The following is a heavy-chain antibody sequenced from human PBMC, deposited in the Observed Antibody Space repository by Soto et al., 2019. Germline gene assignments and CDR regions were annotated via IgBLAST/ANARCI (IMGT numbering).Heavy chain of an antibody. CDR3: AGTAHYSSPFRWFDP. D-gene: IGHD6-13*01. Sequence: SETLSLTCTASGGSIGRGGYYWSGIRQHPGKGLEWIGYIYYSGSTYYNPSLKSRVTISVDTSKNQFSLKLSSVTAADTAVYYCAGTAHYSSPFRWFDPWGQGTLVTVAS. CDR2: IYYSGST. V-gene: IGHV4-31*03. CDR1: GGSIGRGGYY. J-gene: IGHJ5*02.